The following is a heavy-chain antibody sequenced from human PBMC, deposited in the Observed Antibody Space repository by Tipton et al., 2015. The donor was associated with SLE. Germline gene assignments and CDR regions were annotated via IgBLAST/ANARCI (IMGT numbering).Heavy chain of an antibody. CDR3: ARALAVARYFDY. Sequence: TLSLTCTVSGGSISSGDYYWSWIRQPPGKGLEWIGYIYYSGSTYYNPSLKSRVTISVDTSKNQFSLKLSSVTAADTAVYYCARALAVARYFDYWGQGTLVTVSS. CDR2: IYYSGST. D-gene: IGHD6-19*01. CDR1: GGSISSGDYY. V-gene: IGHV4-30-4*01. J-gene: IGHJ4*02.